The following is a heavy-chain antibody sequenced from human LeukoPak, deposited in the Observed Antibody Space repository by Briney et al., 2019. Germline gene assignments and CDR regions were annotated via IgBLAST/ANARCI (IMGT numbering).Heavy chain of an antibody. D-gene: IGHD6-13*01. CDR2: INSDGSST. V-gene: IGHV3-74*01. CDR1: GFTLSSYW. J-gene: IGHJ4*02. CDR3: ARVQRRGSSSPAFRY. Sequence: PGGSLRLSCAASGFTLSSYWMHWVRQAPGKGLVRVSRINSDGSSTSYADSVKGRFTISRDNAKNTLYLQMNSLRAEDTAVYYCARVQRRGSSSPAFRYWGQGTLVTVSS.